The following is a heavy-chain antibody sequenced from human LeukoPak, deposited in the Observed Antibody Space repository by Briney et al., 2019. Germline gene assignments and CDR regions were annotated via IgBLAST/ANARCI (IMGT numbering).Heavy chain of an antibody. V-gene: IGHV4-59*01. CDR2: IYYSGST. Sequence: PSETLSLTCTVSGGSISSYYWSWIRQPPGKGLEWIGYIYYSGSTNYNPPLKSRVTISVDTSKNQFSLKLRSVTAADTAVYYCARISSSNWYNERGAFDVWGQGTMVTVSS. D-gene: IGHD6-13*01. CDR3: ARISSSNWYNERGAFDV. J-gene: IGHJ3*01. CDR1: GGSISSYY.